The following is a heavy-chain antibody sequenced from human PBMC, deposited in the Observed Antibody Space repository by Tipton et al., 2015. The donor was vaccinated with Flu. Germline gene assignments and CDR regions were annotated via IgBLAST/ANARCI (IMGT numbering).Heavy chain of an antibody. CDR2: IYHSGST. CDR1: GYSISSGYY. CDR3: ARVSGLDAFDI. D-gene: IGHD5-12*01. J-gene: IGHJ3*02. Sequence: TLSLTCAVSGYSISSGYYWGWIRQPPGKGLEWIGSIYHSGSTYYNPSLKSRVTISVDTSKNQFSLKLSSVTAADTAVYYCARVSGLDAFDIWGQGTMVTVSS. V-gene: IGHV4-38-2*01.